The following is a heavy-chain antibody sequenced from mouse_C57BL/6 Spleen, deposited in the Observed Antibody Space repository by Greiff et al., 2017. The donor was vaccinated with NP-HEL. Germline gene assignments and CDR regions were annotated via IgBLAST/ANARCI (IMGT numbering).Heavy chain of an antibody. J-gene: IGHJ2*01. CDR1: GFTFSDYY. D-gene: IGHD1-1*01. Sequence: EVMLVESGGGLVQPGGSLKLSCAASGFTFSDYYMYWVRQTPEKRLEWVAYISNGGGSTYYPDTVKGRFTISRDNAKNTLYLQMSRLKSEDTAMYYCARRTTGGNFDYWGQGTTLTVSS. CDR2: ISNGGGST. CDR3: ARRTTGGNFDY. V-gene: IGHV5-12*01.